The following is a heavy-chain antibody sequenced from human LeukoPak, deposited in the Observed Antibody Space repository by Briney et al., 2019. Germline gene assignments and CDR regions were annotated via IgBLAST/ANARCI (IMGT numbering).Heavy chain of an antibody. D-gene: IGHD6-19*01. CDR2: IYYSGST. Sequence: SETLSLTCTVSGGSISSYYWSWIRQPPGKGLEWIGYIYYSGSTNYNPSLKSRVTISVDTSKNQFSLKPSSVTAADTAVYYCARAGYSSGWYYFDYWGQGTLVTVSS. V-gene: IGHV4-59*01. J-gene: IGHJ4*02. CDR1: GGSISSYY. CDR3: ARAGYSSGWYYFDY.